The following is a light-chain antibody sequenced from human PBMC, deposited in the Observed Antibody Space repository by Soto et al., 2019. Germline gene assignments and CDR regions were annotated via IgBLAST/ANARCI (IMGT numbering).Light chain of an antibody. CDR2: TAS. CDR3: QHVNSYPLS. J-gene: IGKJ4*01. CDR1: QGIGSW. V-gene: IGKV1-12*01. Sequence: DIQMTQSPSSVSASVGDRVTITCRASQGIGSWLAWYQQKPGKAPKLLIYTASSLQSGVPSRFSGSGFGTDFTLTISSLQPADFATYYCQHVNSYPLSFGGGTKVEIK.